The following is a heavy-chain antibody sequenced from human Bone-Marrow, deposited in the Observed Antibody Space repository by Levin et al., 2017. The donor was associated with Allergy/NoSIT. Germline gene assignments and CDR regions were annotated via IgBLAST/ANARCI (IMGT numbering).Heavy chain of an antibody. CDR3: AKDQRGGYCSSSSCYLAMDV. CDR1: GFTLSSYG. D-gene: IGHD2-2*01. V-gene: IGHV3-30*18. Sequence: GESLKISCAASGFTLSSYGMHWVRQAPGKGLEWVAVISYDGTNKYYADSVKGRFTISRDNSKNTLYLQMNSLRPGDTAVYYCAKDQRGGYCSSSSCYLAMDVWGQGITVTVSS. J-gene: IGHJ6*02. CDR2: ISYDGTNK.